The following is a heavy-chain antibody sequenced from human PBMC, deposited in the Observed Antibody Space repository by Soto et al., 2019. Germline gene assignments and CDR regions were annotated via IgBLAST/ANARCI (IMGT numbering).Heavy chain of an antibody. Sequence: GGSLRLSCAASGFAFPNYAMTWVRQAPGKGLEWVSAVTGSGSTAFYADSVKGRFTISRDNSKNTLYVEMNSLSAEDTAVYYCARDFDSSGYYGPVGAFDIWGQGTMVTVSS. D-gene: IGHD3-22*01. CDR3: ARDFDSSGYYGPVGAFDI. CDR1: GFAFPNYA. J-gene: IGHJ3*02. V-gene: IGHV3-23*01. CDR2: VTGSGSTA.